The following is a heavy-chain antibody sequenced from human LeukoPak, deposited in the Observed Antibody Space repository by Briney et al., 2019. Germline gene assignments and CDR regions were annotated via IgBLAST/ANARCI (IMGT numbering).Heavy chain of an antibody. D-gene: IGHD4-23*01. CDR3: ARTYGGNLMDI. V-gene: IGHV4-39*07. CDR1: GGSISSSSYY. Sequence: SETLSLTCTVSGGSISSSSYYWGWIRQPPGKGLEWIGSIYYSGSTYYNPSLKSRVTISVDTSKNQFSLKLSSVTAADTAVYYCARTYGGNLMDIWGQGTMVTVSS. CDR2: IYYSGST. J-gene: IGHJ3*02.